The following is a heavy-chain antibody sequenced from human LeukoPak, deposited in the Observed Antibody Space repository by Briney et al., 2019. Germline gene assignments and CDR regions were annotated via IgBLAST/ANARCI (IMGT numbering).Heavy chain of an antibody. J-gene: IGHJ4*02. CDR2: ISYDGSNK. CDR1: GFTFSSYA. V-gene: IGHV3-30*04. Sequence: GGSLRLSCAASGFTFSSYAMHWVRQAPGKGLEWVAVISYDGSNKYYADSVKGRFTISRDNSKNTLYLQMNSLRAEDTAVYYCARPLGHIVVMTALDYWGQGTLVTVSS. CDR3: ARPLGHIVVMTALDY. D-gene: IGHD2-21*02.